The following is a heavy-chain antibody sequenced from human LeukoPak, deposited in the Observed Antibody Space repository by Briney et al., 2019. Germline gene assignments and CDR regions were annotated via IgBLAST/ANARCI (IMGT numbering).Heavy chain of an antibody. CDR3: AKGRRYFDWLSDTDY. J-gene: IGHJ4*02. CDR1: GYTFSSYA. Sequence: GRSLRLSCAASGYTFSSYAMHWVRQAPGKGLEWVAVISYDGSNEFYADSVKGRFTISRDNSKNTLYLQMNSLRAEDTAVYYCAKGRRYFDWLSDTDYWGQGTLVTVSS. V-gene: IGHV3-30*18. D-gene: IGHD3-9*01. CDR2: ISYDGSNE.